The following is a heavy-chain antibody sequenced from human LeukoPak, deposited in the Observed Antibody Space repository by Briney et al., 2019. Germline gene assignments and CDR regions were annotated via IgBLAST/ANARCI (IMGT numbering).Heavy chain of an antibody. V-gene: IGHV7-4-1*02. CDR1: GYTFTSYA. Sequence: GASVKVSCKASGYTFTSYAMNWVRQAPGQGLEWMGWINTNTGNPTYTQGFTGRFVFSLDTSVSTAYLQISSLKAEDTAVYYCARDLRGIQLWCLKYNWFDPWGQGTLVTVSS. J-gene: IGHJ5*02. D-gene: IGHD5-18*01. CDR3: ARDLRGIQLWCLKYNWFDP. CDR2: INTNTGNP.